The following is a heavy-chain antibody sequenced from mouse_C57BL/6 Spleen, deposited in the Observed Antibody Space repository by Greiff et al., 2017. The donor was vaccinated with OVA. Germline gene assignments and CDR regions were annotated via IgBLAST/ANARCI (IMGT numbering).Heavy chain of an antibody. D-gene: IGHD3-2*01. V-gene: IGHV1-50*01. CDR3: ASWGTAPATGAY. CDR2: IDPSDSDT. Sequence: QVQLQQSGAELVKPGASVKLSCKASGYTFTSYWMKWVKQRPGQGLEWIGEIDPSDSDTNYNQQFKGKATLPVDTSSSTAYMQISSLTSEYSAVYYWASWGTAPATGAYWGQGTLVTVSA. CDR1: GYTFTSYW. J-gene: IGHJ3*01.